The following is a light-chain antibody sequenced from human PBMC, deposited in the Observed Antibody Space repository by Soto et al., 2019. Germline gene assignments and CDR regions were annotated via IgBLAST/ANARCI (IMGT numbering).Light chain of an antibody. J-gene: IGLJ2*01. CDR2: GND. CDR3: ATWDDSLRCLV. V-gene: IGLV1-44*01. CDR1: SSNIGSNP. Sequence: QSVLTQPPSASGTPGQRVAISCTGSSSNIGSNPENCYQQVTGAAPSLLIYGNDRRPSGVPDRFSGSKSGTSASLAITGLQAEDEADYYCATWDDSLRCLVFGGGTKVTVL.